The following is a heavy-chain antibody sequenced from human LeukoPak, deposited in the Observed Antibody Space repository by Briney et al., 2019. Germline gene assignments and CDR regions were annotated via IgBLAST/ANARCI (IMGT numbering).Heavy chain of an antibody. V-gene: IGHV3-23*01. Sequence: GGSLRLSCAASGFTFSSYAMSWVRQAPGKGLEWVSAISGSGGSTYYAGSVKGRFTISRDNSRNTLSLQMNSLRADDTAVYYCAKGARDIAARPYFDYWGRGTLVTVSS. CDR1: GFTFSSYA. J-gene: IGHJ4*02. D-gene: IGHD6-6*01. CDR2: ISGSGGST. CDR3: AKGARDIAARPYFDY.